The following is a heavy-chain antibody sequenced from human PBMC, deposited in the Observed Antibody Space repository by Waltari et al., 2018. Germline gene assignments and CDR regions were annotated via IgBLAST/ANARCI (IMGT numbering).Heavy chain of an antibody. Sequence: QVQLQESGPGLVKPSGTLSLTCAVSGGSISSSNWWSWVRQPPGKGLEWIGEIYHSGSTNYNPSLKSRVTISVDTSKNQFSLKLSSVTAADTAVYYCAGRDYGDYFFEDSFDYWGQGTLVTVSS. V-gene: IGHV4-4*02. CDR2: IYHSGST. J-gene: IGHJ4*02. CDR1: GGSISSSNW. CDR3: AGRDYGDYFFEDSFDY. D-gene: IGHD4-17*01.